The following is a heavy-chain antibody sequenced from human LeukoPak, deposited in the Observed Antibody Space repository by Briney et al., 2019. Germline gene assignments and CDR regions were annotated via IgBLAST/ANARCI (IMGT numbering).Heavy chain of an antibody. Sequence: SETLSLTCAVYGGSFSGYYWSRIRQPPGKGLKWIGEINHSGSTNYNPSLKSRVTISVDTSKNQFSLKLSSLTAADTAVYYCAGRQHIVVVTATRGSFDMWGQGTMVTVSS. CDR1: GGSFSGYY. V-gene: IGHV4-34*01. J-gene: IGHJ3*02. CDR2: INHSGST. CDR3: AGRQHIVVVTATRGSFDM. D-gene: IGHD2-21*02.